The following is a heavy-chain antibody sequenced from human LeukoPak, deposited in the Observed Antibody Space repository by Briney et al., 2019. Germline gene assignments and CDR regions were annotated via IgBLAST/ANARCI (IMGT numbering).Heavy chain of an antibody. V-gene: IGHV3-74*01. CDR2: INSDGSST. CDR3: ARDSQPYYYDSNGYLDY. J-gene: IGHJ4*02. Sequence: PGGSLRLSCAASGFTFSSYWMHWVRQAPGKGLVWVSRINSDGSSTSYADSVKGRFTISRDNAKNTLYLQMNSLRAEDTAVYYCARDSQPYYYDSNGYLDYWGQGTLVTVSS. D-gene: IGHD3-22*01. CDR1: GFTFSSYW.